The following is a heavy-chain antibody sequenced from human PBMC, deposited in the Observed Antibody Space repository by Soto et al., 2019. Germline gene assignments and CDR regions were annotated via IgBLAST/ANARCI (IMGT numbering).Heavy chain of an antibody. D-gene: IGHD7-27*01. CDR2: IYYSVST. J-gene: IGHJ4*02. CDR3: ARGLLVRILAELGSYYFDY. V-gene: IGHV4-31*03. CDR1: GGSISSGGYY. Sequence: QVQLQESGPGLVKPSQTLSLTCTVSGGSISSGGYYWSWIRQHPGKGLEWIGYIYYSVSTYYNPSLKSRVTISVDTSKNQFSLKLSSVTAADTAVYYCARGLLVRILAELGSYYFDYWGQGTLVTVSS.